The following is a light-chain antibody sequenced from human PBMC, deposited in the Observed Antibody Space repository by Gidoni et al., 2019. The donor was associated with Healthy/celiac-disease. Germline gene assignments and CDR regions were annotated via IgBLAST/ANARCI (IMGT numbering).Light chain of an antibody. CDR1: SSDVGCYNY. CDR3: SSYTSSSTLPVV. CDR2: EVS. Sequence: QSALTQPACVPGSPGRSITISCTGTSSDVGCYNYGSWYKQHPGKAPKLMIYEVSNRPSGVANPFSGSKSGNTASLTISGLQAEDEADYYCSSYTSSSTLPVVFGGGTKLTVL. J-gene: IGLJ2*01. V-gene: IGLV2-14*01.